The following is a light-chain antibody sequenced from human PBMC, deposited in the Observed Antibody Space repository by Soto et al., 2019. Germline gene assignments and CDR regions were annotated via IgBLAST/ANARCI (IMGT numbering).Light chain of an antibody. CDR1: QSITSY. CDR2: AAS. J-gene: IGKJ4*01. Sequence: DIQMTQSPSSLSASVGDRVTITCRASQSITSYLNWYQQKPGKAPKLLIYAASSLQSGVPSRFSGSGSGTDFTLTISSLQPEDFATYYCQQSYIMPLTFGGGTKVEIK. CDR3: QQSYIMPLT. V-gene: IGKV1-39*01.